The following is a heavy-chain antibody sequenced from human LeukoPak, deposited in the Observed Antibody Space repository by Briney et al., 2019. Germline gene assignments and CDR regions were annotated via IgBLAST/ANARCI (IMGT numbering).Heavy chain of an antibody. Sequence: SETLSLTCTVSGGSISSYYWSWIRQPPGKGLEWIGYIDYSGSTNYNPSLKSRVTISVDTSKNPFSLKLSSVTAADTAVYYCARRIYDFWSGYHLPSDAFDIWGQGTMVTVSS. D-gene: IGHD3-3*01. CDR1: GGSISSYY. CDR2: IDYSGST. V-gene: IGHV4-59*01. CDR3: ARRIYDFWSGYHLPSDAFDI. J-gene: IGHJ3*02.